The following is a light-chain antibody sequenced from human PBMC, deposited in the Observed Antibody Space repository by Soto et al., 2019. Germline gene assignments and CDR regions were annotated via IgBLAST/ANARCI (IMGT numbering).Light chain of an antibody. CDR2: GAS. CDR3: HQYDSWT. J-gene: IGKJ1*01. V-gene: IGKV3D-15*01. Sequence: EIVMTQSPATLSVPPGETATLSCTASQRVSSNLAWYQQKPGQAPRLLIYGASSRATGIPDRFSGGGSGTAFTLTISGLDAEDLSVYYCHQYDSWTFGQGTKVDIK. CDR1: QRVSSN.